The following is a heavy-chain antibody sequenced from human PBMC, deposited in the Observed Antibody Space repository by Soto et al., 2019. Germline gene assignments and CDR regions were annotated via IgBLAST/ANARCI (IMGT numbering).Heavy chain of an antibody. Sequence: SETLSLTCAVYGGSFSGYYWSWIRQPPGEGLEWIGEINHSGSTNYNPSLKSRVTISVDTSKNQFSLKLSSVTAVDTAVYYCARVFQTMVRGVIISGFDYWGQGTLVTVSS. D-gene: IGHD3-10*01. CDR1: GGSFSGYY. V-gene: IGHV4-34*01. J-gene: IGHJ4*02. CDR3: ARVFQTMVRGVIISGFDY. CDR2: INHSGST.